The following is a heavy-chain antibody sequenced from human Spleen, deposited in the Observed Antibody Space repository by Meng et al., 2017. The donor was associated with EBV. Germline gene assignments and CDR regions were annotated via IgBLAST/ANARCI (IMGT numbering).Heavy chain of an antibody. CDR3: AREGFNGYDLDY. D-gene: IGHD5-12*01. CDR1: GFTFSNYW. Sequence: DVQVVDAGGGLVEPGGFLIRSCAASGFTFSNYWMHWVRQAPGKGLVWVSRINTDGSTTSYADSVKGRCTISRDNAKNTVYLQMNSLRAEDTAVYYCAREGFNGYDLDYWGQGTLVTVSS. CDR2: INTDGSTT. J-gene: IGHJ4*02. V-gene: IGHV3-74*01.